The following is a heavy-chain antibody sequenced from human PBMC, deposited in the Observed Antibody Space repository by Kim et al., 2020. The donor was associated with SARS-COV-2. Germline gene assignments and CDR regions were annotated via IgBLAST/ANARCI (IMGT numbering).Heavy chain of an antibody. J-gene: IGHJ5*02. Sequence: LKSRVTISVDTSKNQFSLKLSSVTAADTAVYYCAWVYCSSTSCYVIWFDPWGQGTLVTVSS. D-gene: IGHD2-2*01. V-gene: IGHV4-39*07. CDR3: AWVYCSSTSCYVIWFDP.